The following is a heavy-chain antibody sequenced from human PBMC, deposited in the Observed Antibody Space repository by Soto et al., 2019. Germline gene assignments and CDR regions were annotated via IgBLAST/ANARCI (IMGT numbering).Heavy chain of an antibody. V-gene: IGHV3-66*01. Sequence: GGSLRLSCAASGFTVSSNYMSWVRQAPGKGLEWVSVIYSGGSTYYADSVKGRFTISRDNSKNTLYLQMNSLRAEDTAVYYCASLQSWTLADFWGHGTLVTVSS. D-gene: IGHD1-1*01. J-gene: IGHJ5*01. CDR3: ASLQSWTLADF. CDR1: GFTVSSNY. CDR2: IYSGGST.